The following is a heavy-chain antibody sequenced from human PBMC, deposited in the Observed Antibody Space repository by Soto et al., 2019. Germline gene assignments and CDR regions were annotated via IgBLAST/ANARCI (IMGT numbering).Heavy chain of an antibody. D-gene: IGHD5-12*01. V-gene: IGHV1-69*06. Sequence: GASVKVSCKASGGTFSSYAISWVRQAPGQGLEWMGGIIPIFGTANYAQKFQGRVTITADKSTSTAYMELSSLRSEDTAVYYCARDLRGYSGRGGSWGQGTLVTVSS. J-gene: IGHJ5*02. CDR1: GGTFSSYA. CDR2: IIPIFGTA. CDR3: ARDLRGYSGRGGS.